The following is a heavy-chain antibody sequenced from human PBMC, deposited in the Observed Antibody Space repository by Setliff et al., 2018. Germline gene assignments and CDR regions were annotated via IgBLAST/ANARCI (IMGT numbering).Heavy chain of an antibody. D-gene: IGHD1-26*01. CDR1: GYTLSRHY. CDR2: INPGGGSA. V-gene: IGHV1-46*01. Sequence: ASVKVSCKATGYTLSRHYMHWARQAPGQGLEWMGIINPGGGSASIVQNLQGRVTMTRDTSTSTLYMELASLRSEDTAVYYCARAGDAASGRKGVFEYWGQGTAVTVSS. J-gene: IGHJ4*02. CDR3: ARAGDAASGRKGVFEY.